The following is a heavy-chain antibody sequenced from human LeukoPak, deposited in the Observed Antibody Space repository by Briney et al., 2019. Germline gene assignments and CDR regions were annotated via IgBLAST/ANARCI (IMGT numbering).Heavy chain of an antibody. CDR1: GYTFTGYY. CDR2: INPNSGGT. Sequence: ASVKVSCKASGYTFTGYYMHWVRQAPGQGLEWMGWINPNSGGTNYAQKFQGRVTMTTDTSTSTAYMELRSLRSDDTAVYYCARDLGAIAVAGYYYYMDVWGKGTTVTVSS. V-gene: IGHV1-2*02. CDR3: ARDLGAIAVAGYYYYMDV. J-gene: IGHJ6*03. D-gene: IGHD6-19*01.